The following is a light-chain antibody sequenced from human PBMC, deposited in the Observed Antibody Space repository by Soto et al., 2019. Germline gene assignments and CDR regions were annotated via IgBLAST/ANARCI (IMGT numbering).Light chain of an antibody. Sequence: QSALTQPASVSGSPGQSIAISCTGTSSDVGGYNYVSWYQQHPGKAPKVMIYDVNNRPSGVSDRFSGSKSGNTASLTISGLQADYEADYYCSSYTSGSLYVFGTGTKVPV. CDR2: DVN. CDR1: SSDVGGYNY. J-gene: IGLJ1*01. V-gene: IGLV2-14*03. CDR3: SSYTSGSLYV.